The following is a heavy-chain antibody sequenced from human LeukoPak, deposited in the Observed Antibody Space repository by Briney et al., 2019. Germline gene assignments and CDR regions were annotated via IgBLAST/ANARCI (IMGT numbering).Heavy chain of an antibody. J-gene: IGHJ4*02. CDR1: GGTFTSYA. Sequence: SVKVSCKASGGTFTSYAISCVRQAPGQGLEWMGGIIPIFGTANYEQKFQGRVTITADESTSTAYMELSSLRSEDTAVYYCARAPGYYYDSSGYSQFDYWGQGTLVTVSS. CDR2: IIPIFGTA. V-gene: IGHV1-69*13. D-gene: IGHD3-22*01. CDR3: ARAPGYYYDSSGYSQFDY.